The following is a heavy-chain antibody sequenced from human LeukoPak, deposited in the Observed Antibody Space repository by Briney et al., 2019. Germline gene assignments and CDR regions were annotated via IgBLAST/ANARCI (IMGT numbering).Heavy chain of an antibody. CDR2: IYSSGSA. Sequence: SETLSLTCTVSGGSITSVSYSWTWIRQPPGKGLEWLGYIYSSGSAYYNPSLKSRVTISVDTSKNHFSLRLTSVTAADTAVYYCARAYSSSWYVDWGQGTLATVSS. CDR3: ARAYSSSWYVD. D-gene: IGHD6-13*01. J-gene: IGHJ4*02. V-gene: IGHV4-61*03. CDR1: GGSITSVSYS.